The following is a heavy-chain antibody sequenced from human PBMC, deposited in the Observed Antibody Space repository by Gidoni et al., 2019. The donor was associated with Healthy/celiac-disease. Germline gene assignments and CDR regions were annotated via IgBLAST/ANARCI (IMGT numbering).Heavy chain of an antibody. D-gene: IGHD6-13*01. CDR3: ARDLGSSSIEVEYYYYYMDV. Sequence: EVQLVESGGGLVQPGGSLRLSCSASGFTFSSYSMNWVRPAQGKGLEWVSYISSSSSTIYYADSVQGRFTISRDNAKNSLYLQMNSLRDEDTAVYYCARDLGSSSIEVEYYYYYMDVWGKGTTVTVSS. CDR1: GFTFSSYS. V-gene: IGHV3-48*02. J-gene: IGHJ6*03. CDR2: ISSSSSTI.